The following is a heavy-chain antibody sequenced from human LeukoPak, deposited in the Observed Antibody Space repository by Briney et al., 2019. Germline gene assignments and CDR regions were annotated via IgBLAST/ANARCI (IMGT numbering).Heavy chain of an antibody. CDR1: GFIFSTYW. J-gene: IGHJ4*02. V-gene: IGHV3-7*01. CDR3: VRESFSRGDFN. CDR2: IKYDGSEK. D-gene: IGHD7-27*01. Sequence: PGGSLRLSCAASGFIFSTYWMTWARQAPGKGLEWVATIKYDGSEKFYVDSVRGRFTISRDNAKNSLYLQMNSLTAEDTALYYCVRESFSRGDFNWGQGTLVAVSS.